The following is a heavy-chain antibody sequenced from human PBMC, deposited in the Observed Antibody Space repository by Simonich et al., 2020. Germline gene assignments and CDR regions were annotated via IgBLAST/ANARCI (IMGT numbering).Heavy chain of an antibody. CDR3: ARDLLTGDYSIRYFDL. Sequence: QVQLVQSGAEVKKPGASVKVSCKASGYTFTGYYMHWGRQAPGQGLEWMGRSNPNSGGTNYAQKFQGRVTMTRDTSISTAYMELSRLRSDDTAVYYCARDLLTGDYSIRYFDLWGRGTLVTVSS. CDR2: SNPNSGGT. CDR1: GYTFTGYY. V-gene: IGHV1-2*06. J-gene: IGHJ2*01. D-gene: IGHD7-27*01.